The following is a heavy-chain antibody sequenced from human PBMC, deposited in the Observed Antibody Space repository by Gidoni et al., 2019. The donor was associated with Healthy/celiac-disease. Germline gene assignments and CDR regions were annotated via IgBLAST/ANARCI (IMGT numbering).Heavy chain of an antibody. CDR3: TTDSGSYGPSYYFDY. D-gene: IGHD1-26*01. CDR2: IKSKTDGGTT. V-gene: IGHV3-15*01. Sequence: KGLAWVGRIKSKTDGGTTDYASPVKGRFTISSDDSKNTLYLQMNSLKTEDTAVYYCTTDSGSYGPSYYFDYWGQGTLVTVSS. J-gene: IGHJ4*02.